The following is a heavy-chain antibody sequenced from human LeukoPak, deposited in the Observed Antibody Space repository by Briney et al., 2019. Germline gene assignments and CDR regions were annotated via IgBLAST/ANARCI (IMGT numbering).Heavy chain of an antibody. J-gene: IGHJ3*02. V-gene: IGHV4-61*02. CDR2: IHSSGNT. CDR3: ARDRGGDSFDI. CDR1: GGSFSSGNFY. Sequence: PSETLSLTCTVSGGSFSSGNFYWTWIRQPAGNQLEWIVRIHSSGNTNHNPSLWSRVTISTDTSKNQFSLTLNFVTAADTAVYYCARDRGGDSFDIWGQGTTVTVSS. D-gene: IGHD2-21*01.